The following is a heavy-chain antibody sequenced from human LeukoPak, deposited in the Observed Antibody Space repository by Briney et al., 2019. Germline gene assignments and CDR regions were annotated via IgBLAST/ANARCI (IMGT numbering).Heavy chain of an antibody. J-gene: IGHJ3*02. CDR3: ARGRVVVAAHDAFDI. CDR1: GGSISSSSYY. V-gene: IGHV4-39*07. D-gene: IGHD2-15*01. Sequence: SETLSLTCTVSGGSISSSSYYWGWIRQPPGKGLEWIGSIYYSGSTYYNPSLKSRVTISVDTSKNQFSLKLSSVTAADTAVYYCARGRVVVAAHDAFDIWGQGTKVTVSS. CDR2: IYYSGST.